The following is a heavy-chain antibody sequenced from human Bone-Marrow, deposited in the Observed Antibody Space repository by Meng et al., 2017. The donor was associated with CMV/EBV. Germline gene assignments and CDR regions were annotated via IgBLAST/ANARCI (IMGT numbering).Heavy chain of an antibody. V-gene: IGHV1-46*01. D-gene: IGHD3-16*01. Sequence: ASVKVSCKASGYTFTSYYMHWVRQAPGQGLEWMGIINPSGGSTSYAQKFQGRVTMTSDTSTSTVYMELSSLRSDDTAVYYWARDQVYYQDSGFGGDYYGMGVWGQGTTVTVSS. J-gene: IGHJ6*02. CDR3: ARDQVYYQDSGFGGDYYGMGV. CDR2: INPSGGST. CDR1: GYTFTSYY.